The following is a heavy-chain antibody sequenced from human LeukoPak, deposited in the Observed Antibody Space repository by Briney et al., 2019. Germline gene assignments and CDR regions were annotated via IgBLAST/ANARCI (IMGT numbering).Heavy chain of an antibody. D-gene: IGHD5-24*01. Sequence: GGSLRLSCAASGFTFSSYAMSWVRQAPGKGLEWVLAISGSGGSTYYADSVKGRFTISRDNSKNTLYLQMNSLRAEDTAVYYCANDLQAAPRMDVWGQGTTVTVSS. V-gene: IGHV3-23*01. CDR3: ANDLQAAPRMDV. CDR2: ISGSGGST. J-gene: IGHJ6*02. CDR1: GFTFSSYA.